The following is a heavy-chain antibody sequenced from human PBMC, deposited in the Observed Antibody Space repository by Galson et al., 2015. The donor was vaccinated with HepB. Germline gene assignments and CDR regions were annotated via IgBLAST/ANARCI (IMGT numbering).Heavy chain of an antibody. V-gene: IGHV4-31*03. Sequence: TLSLTCTVSGGSISSGGYYWSWIRQHPGKGLEWIGYIYYSGSTYYNPSLKSRVTISVDTSKSQFSLKLSSVTAADTAVYYCARGLWVVGPLHFDYWGQGTLVTVSS. CDR2: IYYSGST. CDR1: GGSISSGGYY. D-gene: IGHD2-2*01. J-gene: IGHJ4*02. CDR3: ARGLWVVGPLHFDY.